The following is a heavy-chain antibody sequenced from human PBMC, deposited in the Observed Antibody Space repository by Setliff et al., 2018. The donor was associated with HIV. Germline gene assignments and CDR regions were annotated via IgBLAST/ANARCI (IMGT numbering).Heavy chain of an antibody. Sequence: SQTLSLTCAVSGDSVTSRNWWSWVRQAPGKGLDWIGAIYHNGITNYNPSLKSRLIMSLDKSKNEISLKLSSVTAADTAAYYCARGGDYYDSTGARAGFDFWGQGTMVTVSS. D-gene: IGHD3-22*01. CDR1: GDSVTSRNW. CDR3: ARGGDYYDSTGARAGFDF. J-gene: IGHJ3*01. V-gene: IGHV4-4*02. CDR2: IYHNGIT.